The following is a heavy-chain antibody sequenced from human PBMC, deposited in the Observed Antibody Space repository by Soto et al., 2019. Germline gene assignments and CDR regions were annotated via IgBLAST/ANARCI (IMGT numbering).Heavy chain of an antibody. J-gene: IGHJ4*02. CDR2: TGLYGRTT. D-gene: IGHD6-6*01. Sequence: EVQLLESGGGLVQPGGSLRLSCAASGFTFSMSAMSWVRQAPGKGLEWVSTTGLYGRTTYYADSVKGRFTVSRDNSKNTLDLHMSSLRAEDTAVYYCATVHSTSRSFDHWGQGTLVTVSS. V-gene: IGHV3-23*01. CDR1: GFTFSMSA. CDR3: ATVHSTSRSFDH.